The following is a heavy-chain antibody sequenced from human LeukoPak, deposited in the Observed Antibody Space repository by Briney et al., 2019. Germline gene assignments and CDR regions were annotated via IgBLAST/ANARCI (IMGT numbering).Heavy chain of an antibody. CDR1: GGSFSGYY. J-gene: IGHJ1*01. Sequence: SETLSLTCAVYGGSFSGYYWSWIRQPPGKGLEWIGEINHSGSTNYNPSLNSRVTISVDTSKNQFSLTLSSVTAADTAVYYCARGYSVAGLFQHWGQGTLVTVSS. CDR3: ARGYSVAGLFQH. CDR2: INHSGST. D-gene: IGHD6-19*01. V-gene: IGHV4-34*01.